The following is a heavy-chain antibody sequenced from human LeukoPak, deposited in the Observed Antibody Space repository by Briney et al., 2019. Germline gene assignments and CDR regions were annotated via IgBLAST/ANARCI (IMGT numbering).Heavy chain of an antibody. Sequence: ASVKVSCKCSGYTLTELSMHGVRQAPGRGREGMGGFDPEDGETIYAQKFQGRVTMTEDTSTDTAYMELSSMRSEDTAVYYCATWALNYYGSGSYAYDYWGQGTLVTVSS. CDR2: FDPEDGET. D-gene: IGHD3-10*01. CDR3: ATWALNYYGSGSYAYDY. V-gene: IGHV1-24*01. J-gene: IGHJ4*02. CDR1: GYTLTELS.